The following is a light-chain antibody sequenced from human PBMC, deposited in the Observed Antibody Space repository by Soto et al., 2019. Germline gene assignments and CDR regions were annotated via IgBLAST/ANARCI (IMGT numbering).Light chain of an antibody. J-gene: IGLJ1*01. CDR1: GSDIGGYNF. Sequence: QSALTQPPSASGSPGQSVTISCTGTGSDIGGYNFVSWYQQHPGKVPKLIIYEVNKRPSGVPDRVSGSKSGNTASLTVSGLQADDEADDYCSSYAGTNNRYVFGTGTKVTVL. CDR3: SSYAGTNNRYV. V-gene: IGLV2-8*01. CDR2: EVN.